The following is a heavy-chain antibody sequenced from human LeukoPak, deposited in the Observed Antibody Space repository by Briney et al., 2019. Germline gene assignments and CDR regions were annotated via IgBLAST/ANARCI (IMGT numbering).Heavy chain of an antibody. D-gene: IGHD5-18*01. V-gene: IGHV1-18*01. Sequence: GASVKVSCKACGYTFTSYGISWVRQAPGQGLEWMGWISAYNGNTNYAQKLQGRVTMTTDTSTSTAYMELRSLRSDDTAVYYCASAAMVTNWFDPWGQGTLVTVSS. CDR2: ISAYNGNT. CDR3: ASAAMVTNWFDP. J-gene: IGHJ5*02. CDR1: GYTFTSYG.